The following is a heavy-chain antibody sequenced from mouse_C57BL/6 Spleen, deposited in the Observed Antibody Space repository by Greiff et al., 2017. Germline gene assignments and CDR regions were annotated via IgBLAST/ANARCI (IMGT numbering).Heavy chain of an antibody. V-gene: IGHV1-50*01. Sequence: QVQLQQSGAELVKPGASVKLSCKASGYTFTSYWMQWVKQRPGQGLEWIGEIDPSDSYTNYNQKFKGKATLTVDTSSSTAYMQLSSLTSEDSAVFYCAIKGKNYYGSTRDWYFGVWGTGTTVTVST. J-gene: IGHJ1*03. D-gene: IGHD1-1*01. CDR1: GYTFTSYW. CDR3: AIKGKNYYGSTRDWYFGV. CDR2: IDPSDSYT.